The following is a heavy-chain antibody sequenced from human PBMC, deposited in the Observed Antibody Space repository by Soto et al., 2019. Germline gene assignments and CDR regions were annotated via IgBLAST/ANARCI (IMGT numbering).Heavy chain of an antibody. J-gene: IGHJ4*02. CDR1: GFTFSSYA. Sequence: EVQLLESGGGLVQPGGSLRLSCAASGFTFSSYAMSWVRQAPGKGLEWVSAISGSGGSTYYADSVKGRFTISRDNSKTTLDLQMNSLRAEDTAVYYCATGPGSSWYYPFDYWGQGALVTVSS. CDR2: ISGSGGST. CDR3: ATGPGSSWYYPFDY. D-gene: IGHD6-13*01. V-gene: IGHV3-23*01.